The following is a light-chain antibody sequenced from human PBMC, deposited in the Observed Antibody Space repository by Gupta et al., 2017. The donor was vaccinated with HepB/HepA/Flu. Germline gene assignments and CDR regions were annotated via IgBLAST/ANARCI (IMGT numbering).Light chain of an antibody. J-gene: IGLJ2*01. CDR2: DVS. CDR1: SSDVGASDC. CDR3: SSYSSIHRLVV. V-gene: IGLV2-14*03. Sequence: ALTQPASVSGSPGQSITSSCNGTSSDVGASDCVSWYQQHPVKAPKLIIYDVSHRPPGFAYRFSASKFGSTASLTISGLHPEDEATYYCSSYSSIHRLVVFGVGTKVTVL.